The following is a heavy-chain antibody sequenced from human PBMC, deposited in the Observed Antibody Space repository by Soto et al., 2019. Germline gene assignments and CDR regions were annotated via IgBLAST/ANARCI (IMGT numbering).Heavy chain of an antibody. J-gene: IGHJ6*02. D-gene: IGHD3-3*01. CDR3: ARGHGLFFWSGYYHYYYYGMDV. Sequence: QVQLVQSGSELKKPGASVKVSCKASGYTFTSYAMNWVRQAPGQGLEWMGWINTNTGNPTYAQGFTGRFVFSLDTYVSTAYLQICSLKAEDTAVYYCARGHGLFFWSGYYHYYYYGMDVWGQGTTVTVSS. V-gene: IGHV7-4-1*01. CDR1: GYTFTSYA. CDR2: INTNTGNP.